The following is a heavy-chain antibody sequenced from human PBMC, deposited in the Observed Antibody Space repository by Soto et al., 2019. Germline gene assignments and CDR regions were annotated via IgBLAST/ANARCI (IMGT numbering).Heavy chain of an antibody. CDR2: IAYSGST. Sequence: QVQLQESGPGLVKPSQTLSLTCTVSGGSINSGDYYWSWIRQHPGKGLEWIGYIAYSGSTYYKPSLKRRVTLAVDTSKNQFSLKLSSVTAADTAVYCCARDLRGASYGMDVWGQGTRVTVSS. D-gene: IGHD3-10*01. V-gene: IGHV4-31*03. CDR1: GGSINSGDYY. CDR3: ARDLRGASYGMDV. J-gene: IGHJ6*02.